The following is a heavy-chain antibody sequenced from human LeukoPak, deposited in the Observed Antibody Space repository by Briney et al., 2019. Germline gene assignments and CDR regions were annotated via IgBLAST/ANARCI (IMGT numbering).Heavy chain of an antibody. CDR2: ISSSSSTI. V-gene: IGHV3-48*01. D-gene: IGHD3-16*01. CDR3: ARDRDSIYPGGPFDY. Sequence: GGSLRLSCAASGFSFSDYSMNWVRQAPGKGLEWVTYISSSSSTIYYAVSVKGRFTISRDNAKNSLYLQMDSLRAEDTAVYYCARDRDSIYPGGPFDYWGQGTLVTVSS. J-gene: IGHJ4*02. CDR1: GFSFSDYS.